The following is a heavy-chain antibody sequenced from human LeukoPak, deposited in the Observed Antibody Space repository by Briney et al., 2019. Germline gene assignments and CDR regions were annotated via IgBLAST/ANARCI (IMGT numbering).Heavy chain of an antibody. CDR2: ISGSGDRT. CDR3: AKDSSGGSFDY. Sequence: GGSLGLSCAASGFTFSSYAMNWVRQAPGRGLEWVSVISGSGDRTYYADSVKGRFTMSRDNSKNTLYLQMNSLRAEDTAVYYCAKDSSGGSFDYWGQGTLVTVSS. V-gene: IGHV3-23*01. J-gene: IGHJ4*02. D-gene: IGHD2-15*01. CDR1: GFTFSSYA.